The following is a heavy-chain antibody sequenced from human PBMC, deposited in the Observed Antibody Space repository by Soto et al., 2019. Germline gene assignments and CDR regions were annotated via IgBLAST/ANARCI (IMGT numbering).Heavy chain of an antibody. D-gene: IGHD6-6*01. CDR2: IIPIFGTA. J-gene: IGHJ5*02. V-gene: IGHV1-69*12. CDR1: GGTFSSYA. Sequence: QVQLVQSGAEVKKPGSSVKVSCKASGGTFSSYASSWVRQAPGQGLEWMGGIIPIFGTANYAQKFQGRVTITADESTSTAYMELSSLRSEDTAVYYCARLKKGMIAARHPNWFDPWGQGTLVTVSS. CDR3: ARLKKGMIAARHPNWFDP.